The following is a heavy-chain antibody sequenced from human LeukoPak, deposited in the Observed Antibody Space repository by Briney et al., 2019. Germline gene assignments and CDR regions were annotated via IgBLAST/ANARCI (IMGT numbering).Heavy chain of an antibody. D-gene: IGHD4-23*01. V-gene: IGHV3-23*01. Sequence: PGRSLRLSCAASGFTFSSYAMSWVRQAPGKGLEWVSAIGGSGDSTYYADSVKGRFTISRDNSKNTLFLQMSSLRAEDTAVYYCAKDPGYGSNTFDYWGQGTLVTVSS. CDR1: GFTFSSYA. J-gene: IGHJ4*02. CDR3: AKDPGYGSNTFDY. CDR2: IGGSGDST.